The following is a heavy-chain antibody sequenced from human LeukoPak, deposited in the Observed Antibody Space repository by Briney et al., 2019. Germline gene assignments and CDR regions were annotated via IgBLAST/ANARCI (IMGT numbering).Heavy chain of an antibody. CDR3: SKEKTTGTYYCDY. J-gene: IGHJ4*02. CDR1: GFILRSYW. V-gene: IGHV3-7*01. D-gene: IGHD1-7*01. Sequence: GESLRLSCAVSGFILRSYWMSWVRRAPGKGLEWVANIKQDGSDKYYMDSVKGRFTISRANAKNSVYLQMLSLRAEDTAVYDTSKEKTTGTYYCDYWGQGTLVTVSS. CDR2: IKQDGSDK.